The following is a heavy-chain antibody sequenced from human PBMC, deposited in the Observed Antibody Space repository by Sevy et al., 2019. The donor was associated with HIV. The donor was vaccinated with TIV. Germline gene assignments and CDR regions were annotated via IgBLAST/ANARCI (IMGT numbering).Heavy chain of an antibody. CDR3: ARAGDYYDSSGYYTYYGMDV. CDR1: GYTFTSYD. Sequence: ASVKVSCKASGYTFTSYDINWVRQATGQGLEWMGWMNPNSGNTGYAQKFQGRVTMTRNTSISPAYMELSSLRSEDTAVYYCARAGDYYDSSGYYTYYGMDVWGQGTTVTISS. D-gene: IGHD3-22*01. J-gene: IGHJ6*02. V-gene: IGHV1-8*01. CDR2: MNPNSGNT.